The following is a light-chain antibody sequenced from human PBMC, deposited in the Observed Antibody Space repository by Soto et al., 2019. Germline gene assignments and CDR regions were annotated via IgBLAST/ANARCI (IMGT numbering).Light chain of an antibody. J-gene: IGKJ5*01. Sequence: DIQMTQSPSSLSASVGDRVTITCRASQAISVYLHWYQQRPGKAPKLLIYAASNLQSGVPSRFSGSGSGTDFTLTISSLQPEDFATYYCQQTYSTLVTFGQGTRLEIK. CDR2: AAS. V-gene: IGKV1-39*01. CDR1: QAISVY. CDR3: QQTYSTLVT.